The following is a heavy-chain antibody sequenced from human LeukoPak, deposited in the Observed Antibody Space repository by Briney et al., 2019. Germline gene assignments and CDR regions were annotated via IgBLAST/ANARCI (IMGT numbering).Heavy chain of an antibody. D-gene: IGHD3-10*01. Sequence: SETLSLTCTVSGYSISSGYYWGWIRQPPGKGLEWIGSIYHSGSTYYNPSLKSRVTISVDTSKDQFSLKLSSVTAADTAVYYCARDFGLVRFDPWGQGTLVTVSS. CDR1: GYSISSGYY. CDR3: ARDFGLVRFDP. CDR2: IYHSGST. V-gene: IGHV4-38-2*02. J-gene: IGHJ5*02.